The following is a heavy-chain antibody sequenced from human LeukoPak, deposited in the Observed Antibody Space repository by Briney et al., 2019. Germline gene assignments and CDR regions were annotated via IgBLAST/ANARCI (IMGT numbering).Heavy chain of an antibody. CDR1: GFTFSSYA. CDR3: AAGNNWTYFRWFDP. J-gene: IGHJ5*02. Sequence: PGGSLRLSCAASGFTFSSYAMSWVRQAPGKGLEWVSAISGSGGSTYYADSVKGRFTISRDNSKNTLYLQMNSLRAEDTAVYYCAAGNNWTYFRWFDPWGQGTLVTVSS. CDR2: ISGSGGST. D-gene: IGHD1-7*01. V-gene: IGHV3-23*01.